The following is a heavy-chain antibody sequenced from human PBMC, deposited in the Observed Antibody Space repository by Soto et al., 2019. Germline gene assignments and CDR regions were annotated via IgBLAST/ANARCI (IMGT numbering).Heavy chain of an antibody. CDR2: ISYDGSNT. CDR3: AGGDNYYALGV. J-gene: IGHJ6*02. D-gene: IGHD2-15*01. Sequence: QLQLEESGGGVVQPGRSLRLSCAASASTFSNYIMHWVRQAPGKGLEWVAFISYDGSNTNYADFVEGRFTISRDNPKNMLYLQLSSLRPDDTAVYYCAGGDNYYALGVWGQGNTVTVSS. V-gene: IGHV3-30*04. CDR1: ASTFSNYI.